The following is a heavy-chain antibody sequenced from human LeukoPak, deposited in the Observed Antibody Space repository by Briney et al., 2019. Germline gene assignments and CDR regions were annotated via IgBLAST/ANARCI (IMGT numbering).Heavy chain of an antibody. Sequence: PSETLSLTCAVYGGSFSGYYWSWLRQPPGKGLEWIGEINHSGSTNYNPSLKSRVTISVDTSKNQFSLKLSSVTAADTAVYYCARTTDYLTRFNWFDPWGQGTLVTVSS. CDR1: GGSFSGYY. V-gene: IGHV4-34*01. D-gene: IGHD3-3*01. CDR2: INHSGST. CDR3: ARTTDYLTRFNWFDP. J-gene: IGHJ5*02.